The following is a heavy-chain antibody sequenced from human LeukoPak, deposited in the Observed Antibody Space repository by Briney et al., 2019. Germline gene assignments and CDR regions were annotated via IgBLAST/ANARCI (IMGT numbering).Heavy chain of an antibody. Sequence: GGSLRLSCAASGFTFSYAWMTWVRQGPGKGLEWVGHIAVRSDGGTTDYAAPVKGRFTISRDDSKSTLYLQMDSLQTEDTAVYYCASLVGFSLYYWGQGTLVSVSS. V-gene: IGHV3-15*04. J-gene: IGHJ4*02. CDR1: GFTFSYAW. D-gene: IGHD1-26*01. CDR2: IAVRSDGGTT. CDR3: ASLVGFSLYY.